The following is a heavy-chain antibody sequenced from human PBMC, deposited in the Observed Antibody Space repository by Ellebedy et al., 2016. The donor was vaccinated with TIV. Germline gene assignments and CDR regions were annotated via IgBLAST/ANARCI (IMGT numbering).Heavy chain of an antibody. D-gene: IGHD5-18*01. CDR3: ARRGYKYGTLDY. V-gene: IGHV3-33*01. CDR1: GFTFSNYG. CDR2: IWFDGSNK. Sequence: PGGSLRLSCAASGFTFSNYGMHRVRQAPGKGLEWVAVIWFDGSNKYYADSVKGRFTISRDNSKNTLFLQMNSLRAEDTAVYYCARRGYKYGTLDYWGQGTLVTVSS. J-gene: IGHJ4*02.